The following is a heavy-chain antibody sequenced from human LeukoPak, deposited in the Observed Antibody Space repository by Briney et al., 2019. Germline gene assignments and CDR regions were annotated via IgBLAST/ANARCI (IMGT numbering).Heavy chain of an antibody. Sequence: SETLTLTCTVSSGSISSGTYYWRWLRQPAGKGLEWIGRIYTSGSTNYSPSLKSRVTMSVDTSKNQFSLKLSSVTAADTAVYYCARDVVAAVGSFDYWGQGTQVTVSS. CDR2: IYTSGST. CDR3: ARDVVAAVGSFDY. D-gene: IGHD2-2*01. V-gene: IGHV4-61*02. J-gene: IGHJ4*02. CDR1: SGSISSGTYY.